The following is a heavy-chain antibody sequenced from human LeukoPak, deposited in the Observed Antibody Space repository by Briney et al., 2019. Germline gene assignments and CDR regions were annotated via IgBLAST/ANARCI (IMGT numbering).Heavy chain of an antibody. D-gene: IGHD5/OR15-5a*01. CDR2: IGSDGSKK. V-gene: IGHV3-30*04. CDR1: GFMFSDHG. CDR3: ARQMTSTRLFDS. J-gene: IGHJ4*02. Sequence: PGGSLRLSCVASGFMFSDHGFHWVRQSPDKGLEWVALIGSDGSKKYYADSVQGRFTVSRENSKNTLFLQMNTLRADDTAVYFCARQMTSTRLFDSWGQGTLVTVSS.